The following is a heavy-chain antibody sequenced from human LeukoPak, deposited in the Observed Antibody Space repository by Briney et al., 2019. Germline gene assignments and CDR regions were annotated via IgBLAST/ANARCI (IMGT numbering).Heavy chain of an antibody. CDR3: ARTQQWLATGGWYWFDP. CDR2: ISYDGSDK. Sequence: ERSLRLSCEVSGFAFSTYAFHWVRPAPGEGLQWVALISYDGSDKYYADSVKGRFTISRDNSKNTLYLQMGSLAAEDMGLYYCARTQQWLATGGWYWFDPWGQGTLVTVSS. J-gene: IGHJ5*02. V-gene: IGHV3-30*15. CDR1: GFAFSTYA. D-gene: IGHD6-19*01.